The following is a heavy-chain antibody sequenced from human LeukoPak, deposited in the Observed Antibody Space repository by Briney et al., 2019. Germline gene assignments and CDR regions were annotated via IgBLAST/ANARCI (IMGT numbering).Heavy chain of an antibody. CDR1: GFTFSSYW. Sequence: GGSLRLSCAASGFTFSSYWMSWVRQAPGKGLEWVANIKQDGSEKYYVDSVKGRFTISRDNAKNSLYLQMTSLRAEDTAVYYCASFIPSSSSSWSNWGQGTLVTVSS. V-gene: IGHV3-7*01. CDR2: IKQDGSEK. J-gene: IGHJ4*02. CDR3: ASFIPSSSSSWSN. D-gene: IGHD6-13*01.